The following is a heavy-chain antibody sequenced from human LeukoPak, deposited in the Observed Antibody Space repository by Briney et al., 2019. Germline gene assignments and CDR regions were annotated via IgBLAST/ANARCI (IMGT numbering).Heavy chain of an antibody. CDR2: ISYDGSNK. Sequence: GGSLRLSCAASGFTFSSYATHWVRQAPGKGLEWVAVISYDGSNKYYADSVKGRFTISRDNSKNTLYLQMNSLRAEDTAVYYCAREGLAVAGTPDYWGQGTQVTVSS. CDR1: GFTFSSYA. J-gene: IGHJ4*02. D-gene: IGHD6-19*01. V-gene: IGHV3-30-3*01. CDR3: AREGLAVAGTPDY.